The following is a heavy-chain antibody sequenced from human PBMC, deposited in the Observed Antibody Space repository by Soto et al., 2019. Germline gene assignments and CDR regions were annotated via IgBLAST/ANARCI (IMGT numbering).Heavy chain of an antibody. CDR1: GGTFSSYA. CDR3: ARSGSYCGGDCYVFDY. J-gene: IGHJ4*01. D-gene: IGHD2-21*02. V-gene: IGHV1-69*13. Sequence: SVTVSCTASGGTFSSYAISWVRQAPGQGLEWMGGIIPIFGTANYAQKFQGRVTITADESTSTAYMEMSSLRSEDTAVDDCARSGSYCGGDCYVFDYWG. CDR2: IIPIFGTA.